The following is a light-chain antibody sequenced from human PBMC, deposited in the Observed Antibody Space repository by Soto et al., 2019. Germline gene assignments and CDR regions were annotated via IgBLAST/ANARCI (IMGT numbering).Light chain of an antibody. Sequence: QSALTQPPSASGSPGQSVTISCTGTSSDVGGYNYVSWYQQHPGKAPKLMIYEVSKRPSGVPDRFSGSKSGNTASLTVSGLQAEDEADYYCSSYAGSNIYVCGTGTKLTVL. J-gene: IGLJ1*01. CDR1: SSDVGGYNY. CDR3: SSYAGSNIYV. V-gene: IGLV2-8*01. CDR2: EVS.